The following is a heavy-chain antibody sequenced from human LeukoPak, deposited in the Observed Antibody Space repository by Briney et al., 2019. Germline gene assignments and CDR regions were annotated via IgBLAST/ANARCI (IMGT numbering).Heavy chain of an antibody. CDR3: ASDYFSG. J-gene: IGHJ3*01. CDR1: GGSISSSSYY. D-gene: IGHD2/OR15-2a*01. V-gene: IGHV3-7*01. Sequence: ETLSLTCTVSGGSISSSSYYWGWIRQPPGKGLEWVANIKEDGSERYYVDSVKGRFTVSRDNAKNSLYLQMNSLRAEDTAVYYCASDYFSGWGQGTMVTVSS. CDR2: IKEDGSER.